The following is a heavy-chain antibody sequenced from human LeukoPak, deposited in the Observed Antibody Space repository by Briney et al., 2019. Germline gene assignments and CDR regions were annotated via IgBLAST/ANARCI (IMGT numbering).Heavy chain of an antibody. V-gene: IGHV1-69*04. Sequence: SAQVSSKASGGTFSSNSISWVRQALGRGLQLMGRIIPILGIANYAQKFQGRVTITADKSTSTAYMELSSLRSEDTAVYYCARERTSSGWGLWGQGTLVTVSS. D-gene: IGHD6-19*01. CDR1: GGTFSSNS. CDR2: IIPILGIA. CDR3: ARERTSSGWGL. J-gene: IGHJ4*02.